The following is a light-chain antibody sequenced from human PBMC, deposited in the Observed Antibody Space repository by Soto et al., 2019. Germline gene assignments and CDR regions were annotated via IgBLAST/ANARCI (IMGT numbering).Light chain of an antibody. V-gene: IGLV2-14*03. CDR1: SSDVGGYNY. CDR3: CSYTTSSTYV. Sequence: QSVLTQPASVSGSPGQSIAISCTGTSSDVGGYNYVSWYQQHPGKAPKLMIYDVSNRPSGVSNRFSGSKSGNTASLTISGLQAEDEADYYSCSYTTSSTYVFGTGTKVTVL. J-gene: IGLJ1*01. CDR2: DVS.